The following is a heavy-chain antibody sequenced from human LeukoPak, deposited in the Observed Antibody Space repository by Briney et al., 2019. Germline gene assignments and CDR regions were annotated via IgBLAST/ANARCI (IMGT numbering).Heavy chain of an antibody. CDR2: ISYDGSNK. CDR1: GFTFSSYG. D-gene: IGHD2-15*01. CDR3: AKPSACSSLSCYNYFDY. J-gene: IGHJ4*02. Sequence: GRSLRLSCAASGFTFSSYGMHWVRQAPGKGLEWVAVISYDGSNKYYADSVKGRFTISRDNSKNTLYLQMNSLRAEDTAVYYCAKPSACSSLSCYNYFDYWGQGTLVTVSS. V-gene: IGHV3-30*18.